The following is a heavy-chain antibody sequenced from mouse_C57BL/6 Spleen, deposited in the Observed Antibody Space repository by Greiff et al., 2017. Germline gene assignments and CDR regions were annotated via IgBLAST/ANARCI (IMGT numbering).Heavy chain of an antibody. Sequence: VQLQQSGAELVRPGASVKLSCKASGYTFTDYYIKWVKQRPGQGLEWIARIYPGSGNTYYNEKFKGKATLTAEKSSSTAYMQLSSLTSEDSAVYFCARDGGVYYAMDYWGQGTSVTVSS. CDR3: ARDGGVYYAMDY. J-gene: IGHJ4*01. CDR1: GYTFTDYY. CDR2: IYPGSGNT. V-gene: IGHV1-76*01. D-gene: IGHD2-3*01.